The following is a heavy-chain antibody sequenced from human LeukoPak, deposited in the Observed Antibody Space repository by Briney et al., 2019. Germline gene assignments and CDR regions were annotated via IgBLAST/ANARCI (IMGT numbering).Heavy chain of an antibody. Sequence: GGSLRLSCAASGFTFSGYAMSWVRQAPGKGLEWVSAISGSGGSTYYADSVKGRFTISRDNSKNTLYLQMNSLRAEDTAVYYCAKVQIFGVAITFDYWGQGTLVTVSS. V-gene: IGHV3-23*01. CDR3: AKVQIFGVAITFDY. CDR2: ISGSGGST. J-gene: IGHJ4*02. D-gene: IGHD3-3*01. CDR1: GFTFSGYA.